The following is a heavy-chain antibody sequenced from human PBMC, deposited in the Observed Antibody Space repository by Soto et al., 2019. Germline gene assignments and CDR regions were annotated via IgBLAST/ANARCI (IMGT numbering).Heavy chain of an antibody. CDR3: ARRPQDCSGGRCYLYCHR. J-gene: IGHJ1*01. V-gene: IGHV4-30-4*01. D-gene: IGHD2-15*01. CDR1: GGSISSGDYY. Sequence: QVQLQESGPGLVKPSQTLSLTCTVSGGSISSGDYYWSWIRQPPGKGLEWIGYIYYSGSTYCNPCLNRPVTRSVDTSKNQFVLKLSSVTASYTAVYDCARRPQDCSGGRCYLYCHRWCPGTLVTVSS. CDR2: IYYSGST.